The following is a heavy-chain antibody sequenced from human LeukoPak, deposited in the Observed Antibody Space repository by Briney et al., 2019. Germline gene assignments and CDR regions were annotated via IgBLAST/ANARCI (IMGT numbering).Heavy chain of an antibody. CDR2: INPNSGGT. J-gene: IGHJ6*02. CDR3: ARDQGLTAPPPYGLDV. V-gene: IGHV1-2*02. Sequence: ASVKVSCKAVGYTFTGYYMHWVRQAPGQGLEWMGWINPNSGGTSYAQKFQGGVTMTRDTSISTGYLELNSLRSDDTAVYYCARDQGLTAPPPYGLDVWGQGTTVIVSS. CDR1: GYTFTGYY. D-gene: IGHD5-18*01.